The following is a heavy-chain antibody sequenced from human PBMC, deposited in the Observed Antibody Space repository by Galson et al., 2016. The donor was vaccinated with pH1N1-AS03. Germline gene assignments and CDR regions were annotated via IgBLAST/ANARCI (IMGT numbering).Heavy chain of an antibody. Sequence: SLRLSCAASGFTFSSYSFNWVRQAPGKGLEWISYIRTTGTLVYYADSVKGRFTISRDNAKSSLYLQMSSLRAEDTAVYYCAKDVFGWAFDVWGQGTMVTVSS. D-gene: IGHD3-10*01. CDR2: IRTTGTLV. CDR1: GFTFSSYS. V-gene: IGHV3-48*01. J-gene: IGHJ3*01. CDR3: AKDVFGWAFDV.